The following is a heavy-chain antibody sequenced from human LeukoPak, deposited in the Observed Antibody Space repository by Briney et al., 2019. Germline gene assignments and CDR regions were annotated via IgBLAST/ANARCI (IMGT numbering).Heavy chain of an antibody. CDR2: IYTSGST. D-gene: IGHD3-22*01. Sequence: SETLSLTCTVSGGSISSYYWSWIRQPAGKGLEWIGRIYTSGSTNYNPSLKSRVTMSVDTSKNQFSLKLSSVTAADTAVYYCARVRVSDYYDSCGYFDYWGQGTLVTVSS. J-gene: IGHJ4*02. CDR3: ARVRVSDYYDSCGYFDY. V-gene: IGHV4-4*07. CDR1: GGSISSYY.